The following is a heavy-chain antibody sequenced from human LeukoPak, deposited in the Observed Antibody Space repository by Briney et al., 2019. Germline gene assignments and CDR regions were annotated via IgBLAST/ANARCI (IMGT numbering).Heavy chain of an antibody. CDR1: GFTFSNYS. CDR3: ANWFDP. CDR2: ISYDGSNK. Sequence: HPGGSLRLSCAASGFTFSNYSMHWVRQAPGKGLEWVAVISYDGSNKYYADSVKGRFTISRDNSKNTLYLQMNSLRAEDTAVYYCANWFDPWGQGTLVTVSS. J-gene: IGHJ5*02. V-gene: IGHV3-30*18.